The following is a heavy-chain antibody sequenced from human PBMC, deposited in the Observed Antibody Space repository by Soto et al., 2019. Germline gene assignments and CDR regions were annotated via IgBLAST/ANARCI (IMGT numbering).Heavy chain of an antibody. V-gene: IGHV1-3*01. D-gene: IGHD3-10*01. CDR1: GYTFTRYG. CDR3: ARDLGFGLSDY. CDR2: INGDNGNT. Sequence: ASVKVSCKASGYTFTRYGISWVRQAPGQRLEWMGWINGDNGNTKYSQKFQGRVTITRDTSASTAYMELSGLRSEDTAVYSCARDLGFGLSDYWGQGTLVTVSS. J-gene: IGHJ4*02.